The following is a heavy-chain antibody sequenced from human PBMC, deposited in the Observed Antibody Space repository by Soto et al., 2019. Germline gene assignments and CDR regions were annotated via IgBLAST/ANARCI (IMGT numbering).Heavy chain of an antibody. J-gene: IGHJ4*02. V-gene: IGHV3-33*01. D-gene: IGHD4-17*01. CDR2: IWYDGSNK. CDR1: GFTFSSYG. Sequence: GGSLRLSCAASGFTFSSYGMHWVRQAPGKGLEWVAVIWYDGSNKYYADSVKGRFTISRDNSKNTLYLQMNSLRAEDTAVYYCARDIGYGDYLDYWGQGTPVTVSS. CDR3: ARDIGYGDYLDY.